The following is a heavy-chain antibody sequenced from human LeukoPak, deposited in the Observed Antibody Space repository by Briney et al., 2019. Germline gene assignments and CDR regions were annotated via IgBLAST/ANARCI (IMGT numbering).Heavy chain of an antibody. CDR1: GFTFGDYA. D-gene: IGHD4-17*01. Sequence: GGSLRLSCAASGFTFGDYAMHWVRQAPGKGLEWVSGISWNSDSIGYADSVKGRFTISRDNAKNSLYLQMNSLRAEDTAVYYCARETNDYGDYESDYWGQGTLVTVSS. CDR3: ARETNDYGDYESDY. V-gene: IGHV3-9*01. J-gene: IGHJ4*02. CDR2: ISWNSDSI.